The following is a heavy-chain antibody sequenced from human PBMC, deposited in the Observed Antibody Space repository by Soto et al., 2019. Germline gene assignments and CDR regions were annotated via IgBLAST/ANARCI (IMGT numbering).Heavy chain of an antibody. V-gene: IGHV3-21*01. J-gene: IGHJ5*02. Sequence: GGSLRLSCVASGFTFSNYNMNWVRQAPGKGLEWVSHISGTSVYIHYADSVKGRLTISRDNAKNSVYLQVDSLRVEDTAVYYCAREGALKPFSSWGQGALVTVSS. CDR2: ISGTSVYI. CDR1: GFTFSNYN. CDR3: AREGALKPFSS.